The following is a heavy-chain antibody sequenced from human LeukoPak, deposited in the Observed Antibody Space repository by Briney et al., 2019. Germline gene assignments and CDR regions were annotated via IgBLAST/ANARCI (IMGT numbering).Heavy chain of an antibody. CDR1: GGSFSGYY. V-gene: IGHV4-34*01. J-gene: IGHJ4*02. CDR2: INHSGST. CDR3: ASVRIVRGAVDY. Sequence: KPSETLSLTCAVYGGSFSGYYWSWIRQPPGKGLEWIGEINHSGSTNYNPSLKSRVTISVDTSKNQFSLKLSSVTAADTAVYYCASVRIVRGAVDYWGQGTLVTVSS. D-gene: IGHD3-10*01.